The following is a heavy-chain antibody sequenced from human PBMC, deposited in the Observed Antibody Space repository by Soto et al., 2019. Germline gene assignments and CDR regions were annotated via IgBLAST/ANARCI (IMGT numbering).Heavy chain of an antibody. V-gene: IGHV3-23*01. D-gene: IGHD1-26*01. Sequence: GGSLRLSCAASGFTFSRYAMSWVRQAPGKGLEWVSAISGSGGSTYYADSVKGRFTISRDNSKNTLYLQMNSLRAEDTAVYYCAKLPSGSRWYFDYWGQGTLVTVSS. CDR2: ISGSGGST. CDR3: AKLPSGSRWYFDY. J-gene: IGHJ4*02. CDR1: GFTFSRYA.